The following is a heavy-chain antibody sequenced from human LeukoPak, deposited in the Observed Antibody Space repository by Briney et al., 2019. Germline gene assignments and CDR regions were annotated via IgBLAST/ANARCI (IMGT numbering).Heavy chain of an antibody. CDR2: IYYSGST. CDR1: GGSISSYY. CDR3: ARASRSGGSGWRNWFDP. Sequence: SETLPLTCTVSGGSISSYYWSWIRQPPGKGLEWIGYIYYSGSTNYNPSLKSRVTISVDTSKNQFSLKLSSVTAADTAVYYCARASRSGGSGWRNWFDPWGQGTLVTVSS. J-gene: IGHJ5*02. D-gene: IGHD6-19*01. V-gene: IGHV4-59*01.